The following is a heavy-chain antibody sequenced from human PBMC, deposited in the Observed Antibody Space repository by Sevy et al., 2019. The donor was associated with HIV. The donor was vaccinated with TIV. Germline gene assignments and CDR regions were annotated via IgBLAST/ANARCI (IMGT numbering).Heavy chain of an antibody. V-gene: IGHV3-53*01. CDR2: IYVGRNT. CDR1: GFTVTFNS. Sequence: GGSLRLSCAASGFTVTFNSMSWVRQAPGRGLVWVSVIYVGRNTYYADSVKGRFTIFRDSFKDTVDLQMDSLRPEDSGFYYCVRQRAGIDHRGQGTLVTVSS. CDR3: VRQRAGIDH. J-gene: IGHJ4*02. D-gene: IGHD6-19*01.